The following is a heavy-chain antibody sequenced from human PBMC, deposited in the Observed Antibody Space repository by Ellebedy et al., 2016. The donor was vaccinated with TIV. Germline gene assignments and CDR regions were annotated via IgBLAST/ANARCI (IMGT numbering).Heavy chain of an antibody. Sequence: MPGGSLRLSCTVSGGSISSYYWSWIRQPPGKGLEWIGYIYYSGSTNYNPSLKTRVTISVDTSKNQFSLKLSSVTAADTAVYYCARLWHDAFDIWGQGTMVTVSS. D-gene: IGHD2-21*01. CDR1: GGSISSYY. CDR2: IYYSGST. CDR3: ARLWHDAFDI. J-gene: IGHJ3*02. V-gene: IGHV4-59*08.